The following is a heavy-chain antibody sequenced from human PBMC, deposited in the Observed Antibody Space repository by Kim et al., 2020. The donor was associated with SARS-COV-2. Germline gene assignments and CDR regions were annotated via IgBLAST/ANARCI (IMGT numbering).Heavy chain of an antibody. J-gene: IGHJ5*02. Sequence: SETLSLTCTVSGGSISSGGYYWSWIRQHPGKGLEWIGYIYYSGSTYYNPSLKSRVTISVDTSKNQFSLKLSSVTAADTAVYYCARSGIAARFVSWFDPWGQGTLVPVSS. V-gene: IGHV4-31*03. CDR3: ARSGIAARFVSWFDP. CDR1: GGSISSGGYY. CDR2: IYYSGST. D-gene: IGHD6-6*01.